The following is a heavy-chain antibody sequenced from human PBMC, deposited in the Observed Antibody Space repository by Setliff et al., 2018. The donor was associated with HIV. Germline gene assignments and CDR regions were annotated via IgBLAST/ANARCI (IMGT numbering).Heavy chain of an antibody. CDR3: ARSSYYDVNSPFDY. D-gene: IGHD3-16*01. J-gene: IGHJ4*02. Sequence: ASVKVSCKASRSTFNSHTINWVRQAPGQGLEWMGRIIPILGIANYAQKFQGRVTITADKSTSTAYMELNSLRSEDTAVYYCARSSYYDVNSPFDYWGQGTRVTVSS. CDR1: RSTFNSHT. V-gene: IGHV1-69*02. CDR2: IIPILGIA.